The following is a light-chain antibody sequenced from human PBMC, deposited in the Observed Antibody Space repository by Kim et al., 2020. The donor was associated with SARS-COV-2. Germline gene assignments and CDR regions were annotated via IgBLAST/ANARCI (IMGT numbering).Light chain of an antibody. CDR2: DNN. CDR1: SSNIGTNY. Sequence: QSVLTQPPSVSAAPGQRVTISCSGSSSNIGTNYVSWYQHLPGTAPKLLIYDNNKRPSRIPDRFSGSKSGTSATLDITGLQTGDEADYYCGAWDNSLSAGVFGGGTKVTVL. V-gene: IGLV1-51*01. J-gene: IGLJ2*01. CDR3: GAWDNSLSAGV.